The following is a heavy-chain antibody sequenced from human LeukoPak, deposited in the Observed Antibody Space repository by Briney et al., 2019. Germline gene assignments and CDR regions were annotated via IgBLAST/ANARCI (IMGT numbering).Heavy chain of an antibody. J-gene: IGHJ3*02. V-gene: IGHV4-59*12. Sequence: PSETLSLTCTVSGGSISSYYWSWIRQPPGKGLEWIGYIYYSGSTNYNPSLKSRVTMSVDTSKNQFSLKLSSVTAADTAVYYCARRGYCSGGSCYWRGAFDIWGQGTMVTVSS. CDR2: IYYSGST. CDR3: ARRGYCSGGSCYWRGAFDI. CDR1: GGSISSYY. D-gene: IGHD2-15*01.